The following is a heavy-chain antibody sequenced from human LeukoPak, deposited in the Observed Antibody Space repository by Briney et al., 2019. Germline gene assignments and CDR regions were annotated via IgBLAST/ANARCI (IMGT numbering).Heavy chain of an antibody. Sequence: GGSLRLSCAASGFTFSDYYMSRIRQAPGKGLEWVSYISSSGSTIYYADSVKGRFTISRDNAKNSLYLQMNSLRAEDTAVYYCASRGGYPYYYYMDVWGKGTTVTVSS. D-gene: IGHD3-22*01. CDR1: GFTFSDYY. CDR2: ISSSGSTI. V-gene: IGHV3-11*01. CDR3: ASRGGYPYYYYMDV. J-gene: IGHJ6*03.